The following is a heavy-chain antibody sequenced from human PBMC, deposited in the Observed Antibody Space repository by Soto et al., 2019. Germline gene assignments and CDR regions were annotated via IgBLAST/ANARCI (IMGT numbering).Heavy chain of an antibody. CDR1: GDSFNDYY. CDR3: ARESGGTTATLDYYYLSMDV. D-gene: IGHD4-17*01. CDR2: INPNGGGT. J-gene: IGHJ6*03. V-gene: IGHV1-2*04. Sequence: QVQLVQSGAEVRKPGASVTFSCRSSGDSFNDYYIHWVRQAPGQGFEWIGWINPNGGGTNYAQTFQGWVSMTRDTSIRTVYMQLSTLRSADTAVYYCARESGGTTATLDYYYLSMDVWGTGTTVTVSS.